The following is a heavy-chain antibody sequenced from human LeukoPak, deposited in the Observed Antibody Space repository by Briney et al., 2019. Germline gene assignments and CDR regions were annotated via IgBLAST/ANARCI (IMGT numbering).Heavy chain of an antibody. CDR1: VFTFKTDS. Sequence: PGGSLRLSCAPSVFTFKTDSMNWVRQAPGKGLEWVSHISSSSSTIYYADSVKGRFTISRDTAKTSLYLQMKSLRDEDTAMYYCARVQQMPPVVCGMDVWGQGTTVTVSS. V-gene: IGHV3-48*02. CDR2: ISSSSSTI. J-gene: IGHJ6*02. D-gene: IGHD4-23*01. CDR3: ARVQQMPPVVCGMDV.